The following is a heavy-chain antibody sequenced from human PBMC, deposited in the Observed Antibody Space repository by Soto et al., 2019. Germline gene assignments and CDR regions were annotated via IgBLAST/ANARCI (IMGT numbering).Heavy chain of an antibody. D-gene: IGHD5-12*01. CDR3: ARDVLRIRSMDV. V-gene: IGHV4-31*03. CDR1: GGSISSGGYY. Sequence: SETLSLTCTVSGGSISSGGYYWSWIRQHPGKGLEWIGYIYYSGSTYYNPSLKSRVTISVDTSKNQFSLKLSSVTAADTAVYYCARDVLRIRSMDVWGQGTTVTVYS. J-gene: IGHJ6*02. CDR2: IYYSGST.